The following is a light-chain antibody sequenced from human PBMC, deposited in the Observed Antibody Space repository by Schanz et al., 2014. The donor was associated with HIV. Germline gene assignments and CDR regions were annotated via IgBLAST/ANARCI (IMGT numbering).Light chain of an antibody. Sequence: EIVLTQSPATQSLAPGERATLSCRASQSVTGYLAWYQQKPGQAPRLLIYDASNRATGIPARFSGSESGTDFTLTISSLEPEDFAVYYCQQYGSSPAFGQGTKVEIK. V-gene: IGKV3-11*01. CDR3: QQYGSSPA. J-gene: IGKJ1*01. CDR2: DAS. CDR1: QSVTGY.